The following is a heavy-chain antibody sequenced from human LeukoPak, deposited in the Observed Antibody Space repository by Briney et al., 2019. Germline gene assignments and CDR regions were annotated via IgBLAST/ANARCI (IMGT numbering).Heavy chain of an antibody. CDR2: ISYDGSNK. Sequence: GRSLRLSCAASGFTFSSYGMHWVRQAPGKGLEWVAVISYDGSNKYYADSVKGRFTVSGDNSKNTLYLQMNSLRAEDTAVYYCAKDFHDYWGQGTLVTVSS. J-gene: IGHJ4*02. CDR1: GFTFSSYG. CDR3: AKDFHDY. V-gene: IGHV3-30*18.